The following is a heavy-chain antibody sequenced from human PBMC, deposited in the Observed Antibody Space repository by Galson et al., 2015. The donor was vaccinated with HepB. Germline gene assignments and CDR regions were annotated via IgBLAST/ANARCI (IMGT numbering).Heavy chain of an antibody. V-gene: IGHV3-48*01. CDR1: GFTLTGYS. CDR2: ITSSGGTT. D-gene: IGHD6-6*01. Sequence: SLRLSCAASGFTLTGYSMDWVRQAPGKGLEWVSYITSSGGTTYYANSVKGRFTISRDNAKNSLYLQMNSLRAEDTAVYYCARIGYSSSSFDYWGQGTLVTVSS. J-gene: IGHJ4*02. CDR3: ARIGYSSSSFDY.